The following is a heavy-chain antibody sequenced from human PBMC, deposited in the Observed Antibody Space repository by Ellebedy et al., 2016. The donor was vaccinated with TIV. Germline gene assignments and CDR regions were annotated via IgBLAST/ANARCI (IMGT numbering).Heavy chain of an antibody. D-gene: IGHD3-9*01. J-gene: IGHJ6*02. V-gene: IGHV4-59*08. CDR3: ARGPLRYFDWVYYYHGMDV. CDR2: IYYSGYT. Sequence: MPSETLSLTCTVSGGSISTYYWSWIRQPHGQGLEWIGYIYYSGYTEYNPSLKSRVTISLDTSKDQFSLRLSSVTAADTAVYYCARGPLRYFDWVYYYHGMDVWGQGTTVTVSS. CDR1: GGSISTYY.